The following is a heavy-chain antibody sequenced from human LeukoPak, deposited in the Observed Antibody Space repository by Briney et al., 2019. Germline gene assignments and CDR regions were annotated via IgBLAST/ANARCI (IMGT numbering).Heavy chain of an antibody. D-gene: IGHD2-15*01. CDR1: EFTFDNYA. V-gene: IGHV3-23*01. CDR3: AKADCPSCYFDY. CDR2: ISGSGGST. Sequence: GGSLRLSCAASEFTFDNYAMSWVRQAPGKGLEWVSAISGSGGSTYYADSVKGRFTISRDNSKNTLYLQMNSLRAEDTAVYYCAKADCPSCYFDYWGQGTLVTVSS. J-gene: IGHJ4*02.